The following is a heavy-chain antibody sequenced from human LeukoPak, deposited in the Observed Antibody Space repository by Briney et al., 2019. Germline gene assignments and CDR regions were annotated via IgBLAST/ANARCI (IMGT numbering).Heavy chain of an antibody. Sequence: SETLSLTCTVSGGSISSYYWSWIRQPPGKGLEWIGYIYYSGSTNYNPSLKSRVTISVDTSKNQFSLKLSSVTAADTAVYYCARGTKWEPDAFDIWGQGTMVTVPS. CDR1: GGSISSYY. D-gene: IGHD1-26*01. CDR2: IYYSGST. V-gene: IGHV4-59*01. J-gene: IGHJ3*02. CDR3: ARGTKWEPDAFDI.